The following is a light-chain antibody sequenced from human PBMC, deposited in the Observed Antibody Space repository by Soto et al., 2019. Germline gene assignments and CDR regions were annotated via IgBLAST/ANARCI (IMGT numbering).Light chain of an antibody. CDR3: QQRSNWPPEVT. J-gene: IGKJ3*01. Sequence: EIVLTQSPDTLSLSPGERATLSCRASQSVSSSLAWYQQKPGQAPRLLIYDASNRATGIPARFSCSWSGTDFTLTISSLEPEDFAVYYCQQRSNWPPEVTFGPGTKVDLK. CDR2: DAS. V-gene: IGKV3-11*01. CDR1: QSVSSS.